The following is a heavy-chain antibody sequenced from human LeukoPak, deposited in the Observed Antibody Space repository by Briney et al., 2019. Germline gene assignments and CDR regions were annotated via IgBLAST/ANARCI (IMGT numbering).Heavy chain of an antibody. V-gene: IGHV4-31*03. D-gene: IGHD4-11*01. CDR3: ARADYPYYYYGMDV. CDR2: IYYSGST. CDR1: GGSISSGGYY. Sequence: SETLSLTCTVSGGSISSGGYYWSWIRQHPGKGLELIGYIYYSGSTYYNPSLKSRVTISVDTSKNQFSLKLSSVTAADTAVYYCARADYPYYYYGMDVWGQGTTVTVSS. J-gene: IGHJ6*02.